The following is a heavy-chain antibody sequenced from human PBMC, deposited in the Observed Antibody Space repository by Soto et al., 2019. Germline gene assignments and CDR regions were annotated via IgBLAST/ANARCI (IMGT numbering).Heavy chain of an antibody. J-gene: IGHJ4*02. CDR2: IYWDNDK. CDR3: AHRGLAAPGIKDYFDY. V-gene: IGHV2-5*02. CDR1: GFSLSTSGVG. D-gene: IGHD6-13*01. Sequence: QITLKESGPPLVKPTQTLTLTCTFSGFSLSTSGVGVGWIRQPPGKALEWLALIYWDNDKRYSPSLKSRLTITKDTSKNQVVLTMTNMDPVDTATYYCAHRGLAAPGIKDYFDYWGQGTLVTVSS.